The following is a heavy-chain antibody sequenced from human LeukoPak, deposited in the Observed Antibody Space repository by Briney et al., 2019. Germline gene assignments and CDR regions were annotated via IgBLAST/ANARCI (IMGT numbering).Heavy chain of an antibody. CDR3: ARVVVPAAITGIWFDP. CDR2: IYPGDSDT. Sequence: GESLKISRKGSGYSFTSYWIGWVRQMPGKGLEWMRIIYPGDSDTRYSPSFQGQVTISADKSISTAYLQWSSLKASDTAMYYCARVVVPAAITGIWFDPWGQGTLVTVSS. J-gene: IGHJ5*02. D-gene: IGHD2-2*02. V-gene: IGHV5-51*01. CDR1: GYSFTSYW.